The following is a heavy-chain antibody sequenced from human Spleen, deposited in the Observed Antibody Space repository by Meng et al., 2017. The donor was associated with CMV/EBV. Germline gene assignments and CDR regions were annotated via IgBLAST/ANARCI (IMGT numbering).Heavy chain of an antibody. CDR2: INHRAAT. CDR1: NVSLTGYY. Sequence: CVVYNVSLTGYYWSWIRQPPGKGLEWIGEINHRAATNYNPSLTGRVTMSADTSTNHFSLRLSSVTAADAAVYYCARTIRASSSGWFDPWGQGTLVTVSS. CDR3: ARTIRASSSGWFDP. J-gene: IGHJ5*02. V-gene: IGHV4-34*01. D-gene: IGHD6-6*01.